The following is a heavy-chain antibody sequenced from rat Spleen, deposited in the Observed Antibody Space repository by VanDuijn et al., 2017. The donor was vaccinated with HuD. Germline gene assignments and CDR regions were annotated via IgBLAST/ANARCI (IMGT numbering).Heavy chain of an antibody. V-gene: IGHV5-25*01. J-gene: IGHJ2*01. D-gene: IGHD4-3*01. Sequence: EVQLVGTGGGLVQPGGSLKLSCVASGFTFNNFWMYWTRQAPTKGLEWVASISTSGGTTYYRDSVKGRFTISRDNAKSTLYLKMDSLRSEDTATYYCARHNSGYGVMDAWGQGVMVTVSS. CDR3: ARHNSGYGVMDA. CDR1: GFTFNNFW. CDR2: ISTSGGTT.